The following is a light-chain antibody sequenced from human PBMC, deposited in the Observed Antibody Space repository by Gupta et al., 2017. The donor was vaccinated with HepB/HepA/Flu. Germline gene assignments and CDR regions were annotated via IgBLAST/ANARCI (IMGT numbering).Light chain of an antibody. Sequence: QPVLTQPPSASWTPGPRVTVACSGSSSNIGNDNAYWYQQPPGTAPKLLIYNDNQRPSGVPDRFSGSKSGTTASLAISGRRSEDEADYYCVGWDDSLSGYVFGAGTKVTVL. J-gene: IGLJ1*01. CDR3: VGWDDSLSGYV. CDR2: NDN. CDR1: SSNIGNDN. V-gene: IGLV1-47*02.